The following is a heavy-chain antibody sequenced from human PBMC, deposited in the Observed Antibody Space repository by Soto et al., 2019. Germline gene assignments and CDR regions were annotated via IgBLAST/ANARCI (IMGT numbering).Heavy chain of an antibody. J-gene: IGHJ3*02. V-gene: IGHV4-39*01. CDR2: IYYSGST. D-gene: IGHD3-22*01. CDR1: GGSISSSSYY. CDR3: ARQSRITMIVVVIVNAFDI. Sequence: QLQLQESGPGLVKPSETLSLTCTVSGGSISSSSYYWGWIRQPPGKGLEWIGSIYYSGSTYYNPSLKSRVTLSVDTSKNQFSLKLSSVTAADTAVYYCARQSRITMIVVVIVNAFDIWGQGTMVTVSS.